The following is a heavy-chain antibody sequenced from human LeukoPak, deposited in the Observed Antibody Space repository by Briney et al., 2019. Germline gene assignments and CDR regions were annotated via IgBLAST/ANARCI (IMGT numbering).Heavy chain of an antibody. J-gene: IGHJ4*02. CDR1: GFTFTNYA. Sequence: GGSLRLSCAASGFTFTNYAMSWVRQAPGKGLEWVLDISGSGDFTYYADSVKGRFTISRDKSKNTLYLQMNSLRAEDTAVYYCAKDGARDGYNYPDYWGQGTLVTVSS. D-gene: IGHD5-24*01. CDR3: AKDGARDGYNYPDY. CDR2: ISGSGDFT. V-gene: IGHV3-23*01.